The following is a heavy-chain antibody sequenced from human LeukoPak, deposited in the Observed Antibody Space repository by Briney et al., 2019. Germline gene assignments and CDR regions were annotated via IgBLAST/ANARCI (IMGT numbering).Heavy chain of an antibody. CDR1: GFTFSSYH. CDR3: SRVVQDVTGADY. J-gene: IGHJ4*02. Sequence: AGGSLGLSCAASGFTFSSYHMNWVRQAPGKGLEWLSYIHSTSGSIHYADSVKGRFTISRDNAKNSLYLQMNGLRAEDTAVYYCSRVVQDVTGADYWGQGTLVIVSS. CDR2: IHSTSGSI. V-gene: IGHV3-48*01. D-gene: IGHD3-9*01.